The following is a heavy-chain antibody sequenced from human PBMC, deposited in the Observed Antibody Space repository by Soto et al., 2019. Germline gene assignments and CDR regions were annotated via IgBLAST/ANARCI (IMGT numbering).Heavy chain of an antibody. D-gene: IGHD4-17*01. Sequence: EVQLLESGGGLVQPGGSLRLSCAASGFTFSSYAMSWVRQAPGKGLEWVSTISGSGVGTYYADSVKGRFTISRDNSKKXXYLQMNSLRGEDTAVYYCAKDLERTTVTPSYGMDVWGQGTTVTVSS. CDR3: AKDLERTTVTPSYGMDV. V-gene: IGHV3-23*01. J-gene: IGHJ6*02. CDR2: ISGSGVGT. CDR1: GFTFSSYA.